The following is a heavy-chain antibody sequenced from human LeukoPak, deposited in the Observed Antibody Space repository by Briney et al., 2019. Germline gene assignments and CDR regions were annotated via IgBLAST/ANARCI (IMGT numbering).Heavy chain of an antibody. D-gene: IGHD3-16*01. CDR2: MNQDGSEK. CDR3: ATYTHWVAGDV. J-gene: IGHJ6*02. Sequence: AGGSLRLSCAASGFTFSSYSMNWVRQAPGQGLEWVANMNQDGSEKDYVDSVKGRFTISRDNARNSLYLQMGSLRAEDTAVYYCATYTHWVAGDVWGQGTTVTVSS. CDR1: GFTFSSYS. V-gene: IGHV3-7*01.